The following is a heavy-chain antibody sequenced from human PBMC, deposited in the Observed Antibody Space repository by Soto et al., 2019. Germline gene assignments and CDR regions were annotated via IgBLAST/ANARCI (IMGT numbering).Heavy chain of an antibody. J-gene: IGHJ3*02. V-gene: IGHV4-59*01. CDR3: ARRSQEPTYYDSSGTIHGYAFDI. D-gene: IGHD3-22*01. Sequence: SETLSLTCTVSGGSISRYYWGWIRQPPGKGLEWIGYLYDSGSTNYNPSLKSRVSISVDTSKNQFSLKLSSVTAADTAVYYCARRSQEPTYYDSSGTIHGYAFDIWGQGTMVTVSS. CDR1: GGSISRYY. CDR2: LYDSGST.